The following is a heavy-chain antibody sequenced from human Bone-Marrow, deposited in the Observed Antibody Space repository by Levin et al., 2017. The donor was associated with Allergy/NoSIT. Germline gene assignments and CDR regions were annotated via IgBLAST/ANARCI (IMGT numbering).Heavy chain of an antibody. Sequence: GESLKISCEASGYTFKNYWNGWVRQMPGKGLEWMGIIYPGDSDTRYSPSFQGQVTISADKSINTVYLQWSSLKASDTAMYYCARHYDSSGYWGFDPWGQGTLVTVSS. D-gene: IGHD3-22*01. V-gene: IGHV5-51*01. CDR3: ARHYDSSGYWGFDP. CDR2: IYPGDSDT. CDR1: GYTFKNYW. J-gene: IGHJ5*02.